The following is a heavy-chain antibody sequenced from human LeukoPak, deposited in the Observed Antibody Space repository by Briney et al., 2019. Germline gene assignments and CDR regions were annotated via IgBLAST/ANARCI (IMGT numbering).Heavy chain of an antibody. Sequence: GGSLRLSCAASGFTFSSYSMNWVRQAPGKGLEWASSISSSGSYIYFADSMKGRFTISRDNAGNSVYLQMNSLRVDDTAVYFCARDVSRDVSCYTDWGQGTLVTVSS. CDR3: ARDVSRDVSCYTD. V-gene: IGHV3-21*01. CDR2: ISSSGSYI. D-gene: IGHD2-2*02. CDR1: GFTFSSYS. J-gene: IGHJ4*02.